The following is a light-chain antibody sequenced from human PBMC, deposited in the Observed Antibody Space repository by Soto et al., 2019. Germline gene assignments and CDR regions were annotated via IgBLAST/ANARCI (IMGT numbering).Light chain of an antibody. CDR1: QSVISY. CDR2: YAS. V-gene: IGKV3-11*01. CDR3: PQRSYRPIP. Sequence: DIRMTQSTATLSLSPGDRATLSCRASQSVISYLAWYQQKPGQAPRLLIYYASNRATGIPARFSGSGSGADFTLTISSLEPEDFLVYYCPQRSYRPIPFGQGRLLEVK. J-gene: IGKJ5*01.